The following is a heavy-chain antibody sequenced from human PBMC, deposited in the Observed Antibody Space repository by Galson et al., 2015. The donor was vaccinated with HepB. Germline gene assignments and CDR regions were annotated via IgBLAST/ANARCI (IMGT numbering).Heavy chain of an antibody. Sequence: SLRLSCAASGFTFSSYAMSWVRQAPGKGLEWVSGISGGGGSTYYADYVRGRFTISRDNSKNTLFLQINSLRAEDTALYYCVKGLKSSYITGIDYWGQGTLVTVSS. CDR1: GFTFSSYA. J-gene: IGHJ4*02. V-gene: IGHV3-23*01. D-gene: IGHD1-20*01. CDR3: VKGLKSSYITGIDY. CDR2: ISGGGGST.